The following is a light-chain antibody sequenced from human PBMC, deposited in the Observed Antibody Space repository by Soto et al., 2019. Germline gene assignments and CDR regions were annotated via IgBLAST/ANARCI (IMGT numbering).Light chain of an antibody. CDR1: QGISNY. CDR2: GAS. Sequence: DIQMTQSPSSLSASVGDRVTITCRASQGISNYLAWYQQKPGKVPKLLIHGASTLQSGVPSRFSGSGSGTDFTLTISSLQPEDVETYYCQKYYSAPVTFGPGTKVDIK. J-gene: IGKJ3*01. CDR3: QKYYSAPVT. V-gene: IGKV1-27*01.